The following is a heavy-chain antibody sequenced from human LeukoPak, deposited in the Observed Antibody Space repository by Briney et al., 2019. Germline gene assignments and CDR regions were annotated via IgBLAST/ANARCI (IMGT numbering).Heavy chain of an antibody. D-gene: IGHD1/OR15-1a*01. J-gene: IGHJ4*02. V-gene: IGHV4-59*01. CDR1: GGSISTYY. Sequence: SETLSLTCTVSGGSISTYYWGWIRQPPGKGLEWIGYIYSSGSTNYNPSLRSRVTISVDTSKNQFSLKLSSVTAADTAVYYCARRGITGTWYYFDYWGQGTLVTVSS. CDR3: ARRGITGTWYYFDY. CDR2: IYSSGST.